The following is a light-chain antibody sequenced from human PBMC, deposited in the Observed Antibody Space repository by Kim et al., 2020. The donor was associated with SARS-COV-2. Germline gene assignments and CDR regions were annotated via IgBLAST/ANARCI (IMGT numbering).Light chain of an antibody. CDR2: GAS. CDR1: KSVSIR. CDR3: QQYNDWPPIT. Sequence: SPGERTTNSCRAGKSVSIRFAWCQQITRQAPRLLVYGASTRATGIPARFSGSGSGTEFTLTISSLQSEDSAVYYCQQYNDWPPITFGQGTRLEIK. V-gene: IGKV3-15*01. J-gene: IGKJ5*01.